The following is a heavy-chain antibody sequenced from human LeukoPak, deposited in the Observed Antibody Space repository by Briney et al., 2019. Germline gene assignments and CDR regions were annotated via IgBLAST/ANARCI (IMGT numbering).Heavy chain of an antibody. J-gene: IGHJ4*02. V-gene: IGHV1-18*01. CDR3: ARDGHYYGSGSRHIDY. CDR1: GYTFTSYG. CDR2: ISAYNGNT. D-gene: IGHD3-10*01. Sequence: ASVKVSCKASGYTFTSYGISWVRQAPGQGLEWMGWISAYNGNTNYAQKLQGRVTMTTDTSTSTAYMELRSLRSDDTAVYYCARDGHYYGSGSRHIDYWGQGTLVTVSS.